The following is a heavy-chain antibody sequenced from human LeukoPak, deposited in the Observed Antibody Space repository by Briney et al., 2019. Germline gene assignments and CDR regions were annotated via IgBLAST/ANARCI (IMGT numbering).Heavy chain of an antibody. CDR2: INHSGST. CDR3: ARARIVGATARDAFDI. Sequence: PSETLSLTCAVYGGSFSGYYWSWIRQPPGKGLEWIGEINHSGSTNYNPSLESRVTISVDTSKNQFSLKLSSVTAADTAVYYCARARIVGATARDAFDIWGQGTMVTVSS. D-gene: IGHD1-26*01. J-gene: IGHJ3*02. V-gene: IGHV4-34*01. CDR1: GGSFSGYY.